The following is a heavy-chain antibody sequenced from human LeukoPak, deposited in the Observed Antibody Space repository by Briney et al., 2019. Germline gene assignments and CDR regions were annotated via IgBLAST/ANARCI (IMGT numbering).Heavy chain of an antibody. Sequence: SETLSLTCAVYGGSFSGYYWSWIRQPPGKGLEWIGEINHSGSTNYNPSLKSRVTISVDTSMNQFSLKLSSVTAADTAVYYCARRPIKRYCSSTSCYHSRDAFDIWGQGTMVTVSS. CDR1: GGSFSGYY. CDR3: ARRPIKRYCSSTSCYHSRDAFDI. J-gene: IGHJ3*02. CDR2: INHSGST. V-gene: IGHV4-34*01. D-gene: IGHD2-2*01.